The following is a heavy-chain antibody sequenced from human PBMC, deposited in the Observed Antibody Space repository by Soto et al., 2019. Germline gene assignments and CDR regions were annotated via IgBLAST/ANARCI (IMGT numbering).Heavy chain of an antibody. CDR3: MTPGSADHSDY. Sequence: QVQLVESGGGVVQAGGSLRLSSAVSGIFFSSYGMHWVRQAPGKGLEWVALISHDGSSSYYADSVRGRFTISRDNSRDTVFLQLSGLRTEDSALYYCMTPGSADHSDYWGQGTLVTVSS. D-gene: IGHD4-17*01. V-gene: IGHV3-30*03. CDR1: GIFFSSYG. CDR2: ISHDGSSS. J-gene: IGHJ4*02.